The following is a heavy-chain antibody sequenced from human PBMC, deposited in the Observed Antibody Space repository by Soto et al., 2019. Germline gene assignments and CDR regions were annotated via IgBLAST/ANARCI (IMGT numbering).Heavy chain of an antibody. CDR1: GVSITTTSYY. CDR3: ARRGWY. J-gene: IGHJ1*01. CDR2: VYFSGTT. Sequence: SETLSLTCTVSGVSITTTSYYWGWIRQPPGKGLEWIGSVYFSGTTYYNSSLMSRVTISVDTSKNQFSLRLRSVTAADTAIYLCARRGWYWGQRTLFTVSS. V-gene: IGHV4-39*01. D-gene: IGHD2-15*01.